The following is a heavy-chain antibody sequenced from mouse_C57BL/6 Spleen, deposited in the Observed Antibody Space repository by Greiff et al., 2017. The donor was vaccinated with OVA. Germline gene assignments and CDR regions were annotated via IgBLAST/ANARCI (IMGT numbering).Heavy chain of an antibody. V-gene: IGHV1-50*01. CDR1: GYTFTSYW. J-gene: IGHJ2*01. Sequence: QVQLQQPGAELVKPGASVKLSCKASGYTFTSYWMQWVKQRPGQGLEWIGEIDPSDSYTNYNQKFKGKATLTVDTSSSTAYMQLSSLTSEDSAVYYCASRGKNWEGPYWGQGTTLTVSS. D-gene: IGHD4-1*01. CDR3: ASRGKNWEGPY. CDR2: IDPSDSYT.